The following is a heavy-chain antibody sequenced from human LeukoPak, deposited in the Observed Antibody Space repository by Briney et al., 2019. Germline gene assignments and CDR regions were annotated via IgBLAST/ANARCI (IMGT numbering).Heavy chain of an antibody. CDR1: GGTFSSYA. D-gene: IGHD3/OR15-3a*01. Sequence: ASVKVSCKASGGTFSSYAISWVRQAPGQGLEWMGRIIPTLGIANYAQKFQGRVTITADKSTSTAYMELSSLRSEDTAVYYCARSIRGLALDYWGQGTLVTVSS. J-gene: IGHJ4*02. V-gene: IGHV1-69*04. CDR3: ARSIRGLALDY. CDR2: IIPTLGIA.